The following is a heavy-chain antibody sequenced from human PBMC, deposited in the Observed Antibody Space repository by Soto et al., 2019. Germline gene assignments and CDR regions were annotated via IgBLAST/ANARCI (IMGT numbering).Heavy chain of an antibody. CDR1: GYTFTDYY. V-gene: IGHV1-2*04. D-gene: IGHD2-15*01. CDR2: INPKSGDT. Sequence: ASVKVSCKASGYTFTDYYMHWVRQAPGQGLEWMGWINPKSGDTNYAQKFQGWVSMTRDTSISTASMELSKLTSDDTAIYYCARDGGYCSGDSCYYIWFDPWGQGTLVTVSS. J-gene: IGHJ5*02. CDR3: ARDGGYCSGDSCYYIWFDP.